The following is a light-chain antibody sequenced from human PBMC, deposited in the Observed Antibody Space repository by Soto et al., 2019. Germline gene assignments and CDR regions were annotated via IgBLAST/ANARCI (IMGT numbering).Light chain of an antibody. J-gene: IGLJ1*01. CDR3: AASDDSLNGYV. V-gene: IGLV1-44*01. Sequence: QSVLTQPPSASGTPGQRVTISCSGSSSNIGSNTVNWYQQLPGTAPKLLIHSNNQRPSGVPDRFSGSKSGTSASLAISGLQSEDEADYYCAASDDSLNGYVFGTGTKVTVL. CDR2: SNN. CDR1: SSNIGSNT.